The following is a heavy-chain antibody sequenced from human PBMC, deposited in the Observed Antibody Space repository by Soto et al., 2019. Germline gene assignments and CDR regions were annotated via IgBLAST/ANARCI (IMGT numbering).Heavy chain of an antibody. CDR3: ARHPPMVRGVNDWFDP. CDR2: IYYSGST. Sequence: QLQLQESGPGLVKPSETLSLTCTVSGGSISSSRYYWGWIRQPPGKGLEWIGTIYYSGSTYYNPSLKSRVTISVDTSKNQFSLKLSSVTAADTAVYYCARHPPMVRGVNDWFDPWGQGTLVTVSS. V-gene: IGHV4-39*01. J-gene: IGHJ5*02. CDR1: GGSISSSRYY. D-gene: IGHD3-10*01.